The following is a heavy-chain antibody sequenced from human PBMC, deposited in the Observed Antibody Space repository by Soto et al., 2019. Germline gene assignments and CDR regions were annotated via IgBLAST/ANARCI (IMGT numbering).Heavy chain of an antibody. D-gene: IGHD2-8*02. CDR3: ARDKITGLFDY. J-gene: IGHJ4*02. V-gene: IGHV4-30-4*01. CDR2: IHYSGST. CDR1: GGSINSGDYY. Sequence: SETLSLTCTVSGGSINSGDYYWSWIRQPPGTGLEWIGYIHYSGSTNYNPSLKGRVSISTDTSKNQFSLKLTSVTAADTAVYYCARDKITGLFDYWGQGTLVTVSS.